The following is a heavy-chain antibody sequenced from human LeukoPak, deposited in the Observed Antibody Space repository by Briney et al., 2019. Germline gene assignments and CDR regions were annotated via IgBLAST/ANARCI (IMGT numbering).Heavy chain of an antibody. V-gene: IGHV4-59*11. CDR1: GGSMTTHH. J-gene: IGHJ4*02. CDR3: TTIKRGNIFGYFDF. D-gene: IGHD5-18*01. CDR2: VFDSGRT. Sequence: SETLSLTCTASGGSMTTHHWNWIRQTPGKGLEWIGYVFDSGRTKENPSLKSRVTLSADTSKNQLSLRLSSVTAADTAVYYCTTIKRGNIFGYFDFWGQGILVTVSS.